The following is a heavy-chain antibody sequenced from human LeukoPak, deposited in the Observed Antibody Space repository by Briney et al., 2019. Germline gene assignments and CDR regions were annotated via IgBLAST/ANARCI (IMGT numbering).Heavy chain of an antibody. CDR2: IIPIFGTA. CDR3: AISTGSYRRGYFDY. D-gene: IGHD1-26*01. V-gene: IGHV1-69*05. J-gene: IGHJ4*02. CDR1: GGTFSSYA. Sequence: ASVKVSCKASGGTFSSYAISWVRQAPGQGLEWMGGIIPIFGTANYAQKFQGRVTITTDESTSTAYMELSRLRSEDTAVYYCAISTGSYRRGYFDYWGQGTLVTVSS.